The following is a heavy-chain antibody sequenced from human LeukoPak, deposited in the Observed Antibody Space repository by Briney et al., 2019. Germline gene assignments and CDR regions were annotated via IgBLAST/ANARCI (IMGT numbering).Heavy chain of an antibody. CDR2: ISSSSSYI. V-gene: IGHV3-21*01. CDR3: ARDLIGRTFDY. D-gene: IGHD1-14*01. Sequence: PGGSLRLSCAASGFTFSTYWMNWVRQAPGKGLEWVSSISSSSSYIYYADSVKGRFTISRDNAKNSLYLQMNSLRAEDTAVYYCARDLIGRTFDYWGQGTLVTVSS. CDR1: GFTFSTYW. J-gene: IGHJ4*02.